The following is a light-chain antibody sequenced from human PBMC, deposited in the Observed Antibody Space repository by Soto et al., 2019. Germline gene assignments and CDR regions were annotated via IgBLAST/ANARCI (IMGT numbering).Light chain of an antibody. J-gene: IGLJ2*01. Sequence: QSALTQPASVSGSPGQSITISCTGTSSDVGGYKYVSWYQQHPDKAPKLIIFEASNRPSGISSRFSGSKSGNTASLTISGLQAEDEADYYCASYTSSSTSVIFGRGTKVT. CDR2: EAS. CDR1: SSDVGGYKY. V-gene: IGLV2-14*01. CDR3: ASYTSSSTSVI.